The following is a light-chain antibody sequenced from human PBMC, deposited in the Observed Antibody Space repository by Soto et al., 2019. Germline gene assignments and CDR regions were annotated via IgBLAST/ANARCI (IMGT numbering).Light chain of an antibody. CDR1: QSVSSSY. CDR3: QQYGSSR. Sequence: EIVLTQSPGTLSLSPGERATLSCRASQSVSSSYFAWYQQKPGQAPRLLIYGASSRATGIPDRFSGSGSGTDFTLTISRLEPEEFAVYYCQQYGSSRFGGGTKVEIK. V-gene: IGKV3-20*01. J-gene: IGKJ4*01. CDR2: GAS.